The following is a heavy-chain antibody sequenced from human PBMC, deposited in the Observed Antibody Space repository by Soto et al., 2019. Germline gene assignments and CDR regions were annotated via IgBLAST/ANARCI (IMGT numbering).Heavy chain of an antibody. CDR1: GFTFSNYG. J-gene: IGHJ4*02. CDR3: ANHIAVTGSQIFDY. CDR2: ISYDGSNK. Sequence: QVQLVESGGGVVQPGRSLRLSCVVSGFTFSNYGMHWVRQAPGKGLEWVALISYDGSNKYYADSVKGRFTISRDNSKNTLFLQMNSLRAEDTAVYYCANHIAVTGSQIFDYWGQGTLVTVSS. D-gene: IGHD6-19*01. V-gene: IGHV3-30*18.